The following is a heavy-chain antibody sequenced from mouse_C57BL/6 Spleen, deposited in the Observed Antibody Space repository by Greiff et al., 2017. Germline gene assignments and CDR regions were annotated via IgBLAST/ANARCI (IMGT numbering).Heavy chain of an antibody. CDR1: GYTFTSYW. J-gene: IGHJ2*01. V-gene: IGHV1-52*01. CDR2: IDPSDSET. Sequence: QVQLQQPGAELVRPGSSVKLSCKASGYTFTSYWMHWVKQRPIQGLEWIGNIDPSDSETHYNQKFKDKATLTVDKSSSTAYMQLSSLTSGDSAVYYCARSDYDGGDYWGQGTTLTVSS. CDR3: ARSDYDGGDY. D-gene: IGHD2-4*01.